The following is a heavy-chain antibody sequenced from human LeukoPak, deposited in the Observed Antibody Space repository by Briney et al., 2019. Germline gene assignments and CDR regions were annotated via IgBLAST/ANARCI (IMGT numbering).Heavy chain of an antibody. D-gene: IGHD2-15*01. V-gene: IGHV1-18*01. J-gene: IGHJ5*02. Sequence: ASVKVSCKASGGTFSSYAISWVRQAPGQGLEWMGWISAYNGNTNYAQKLQGRVTMTTDTSTSTAYMELRSLRSDDTAVYYCARDRCSGGSCYSVRFDPWGQGTLVTVSS. CDR2: ISAYNGNT. CDR3: ARDRCSGGSCYSVRFDP. CDR1: GGTFSSYA.